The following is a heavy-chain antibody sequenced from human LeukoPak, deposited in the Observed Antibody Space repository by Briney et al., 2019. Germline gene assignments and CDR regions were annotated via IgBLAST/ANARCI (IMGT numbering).Heavy chain of an antibody. Sequence: GGSLRLSCAASGFTFSSYWMSWVRQAPGKGLEWVANIKQDGSEKYYVDSVKGRFTISRDNAKKSLFLQMNSLRAEDTAVYYCARGGGNYQGVDNWFDPWGQGTLVTVSS. CDR2: IKQDGSEK. J-gene: IGHJ5*02. V-gene: IGHV3-7*01. CDR3: ARGGGNYQGVDNWFDP. D-gene: IGHD1-7*01. CDR1: GFTFSSYW.